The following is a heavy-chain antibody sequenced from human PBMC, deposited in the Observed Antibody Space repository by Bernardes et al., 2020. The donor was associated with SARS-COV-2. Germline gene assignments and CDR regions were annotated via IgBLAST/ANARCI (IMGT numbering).Heavy chain of an antibody. CDR3: ARHRSWIELQPARNWFDP. Sequence: GESLKISCQGSGYSFAHYWIGWVRLMPGKGLEYMGIIFPGDSDTRYSPSFQGQVTISADKSINTAYLQWSSLKASDTAIYYCARHRSWIELQPARNWFDPWGQGTLVTVSS. V-gene: IGHV5-51*01. D-gene: IGHD5-18*01. CDR2: IFPGDSDT. J-gene: IGHJ5*02. CDR1: GYSFAHYW.